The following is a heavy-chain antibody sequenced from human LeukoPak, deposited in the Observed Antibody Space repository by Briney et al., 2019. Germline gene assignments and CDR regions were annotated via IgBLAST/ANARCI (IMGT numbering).Heavy chain of an antibody. J-gene: IGHJ3*02. CDR2: IKPNSGGT. CDR1: GYTFTGYY. V-gene: IGHV1-2*06. Sequence: ASLKVSCKTSGYTFTGYYIHWGRQAPGQGLEWMGRIKPNSGGTNYAQKFQDRVTMTRDTSMSTAYMELSRLRSDDTAVYYCARESPEDAFDIWGQGTTVTVSS. CDR3: ARESPEDAFDI.